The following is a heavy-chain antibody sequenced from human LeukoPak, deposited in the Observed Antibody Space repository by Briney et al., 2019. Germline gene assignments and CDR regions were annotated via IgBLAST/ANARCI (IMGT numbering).Heavy chain of an antibody. Sequence: GGSLTLSCAASGFTFSSYAISWVRQAPGKGLEWVSAISGSGGYTYYADSVKGRFTISRDNSKHTLYLQMNTLRAEDTAVYYCAKVWGATVYYAFDIWGQGTMVTVSS. CDR1: GFTFSSYA. CDR3: AKVWGATVYYAFDI. V-gene: IGHV3-23*01. CDR2: ISGSGGYT. J-gene: IGHJ3*02. D-gene: IGHD4-17*01.